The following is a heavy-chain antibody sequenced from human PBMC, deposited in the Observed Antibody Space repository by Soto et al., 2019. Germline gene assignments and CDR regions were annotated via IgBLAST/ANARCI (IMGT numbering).Heavy chain of an antibody. CDR1: GFTFSSYA. CDR2: ISYDGSNK. V-gene: IGHV3-30-3*01. D-gene: IGHD5-18*01. Sequence: GGSLRLSCAASGFTFSSYAMHWDRQAPGKGLEWVAVISYDGSNKYYADSVKGRFTISRDNSKNTLYLQMNSLRAEDTAVYYCSRDSFSGPGIQLFDYWGQGTLVTVSS. CDR3: SRDSFSGPGIQLFDY. J-gene: IGHJ4*02.